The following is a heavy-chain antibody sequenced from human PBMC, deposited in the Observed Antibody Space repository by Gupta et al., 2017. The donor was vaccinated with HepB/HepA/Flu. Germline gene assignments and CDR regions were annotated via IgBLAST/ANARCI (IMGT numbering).Heavy chain of an antibody. D-gene: IGHD4-11*01. CDR3: AREGDYKYYYNIDV. J-gene: IGHJ6*03. CDR2: ADSSGNT. CDR1: AVPVTSYY. V-gene: IGHV4-59*02. Sequence: QVRLQESPPSLSKPPETLSLTCTASAVPVTSYYCSCIRQSPGKALDWIGYADSSGNTNYSPALESRVSISVDTSKNQFPLRLTSVTAADSAVYCCAREGDYKYYYNIDVWGTGTTVSVSS.